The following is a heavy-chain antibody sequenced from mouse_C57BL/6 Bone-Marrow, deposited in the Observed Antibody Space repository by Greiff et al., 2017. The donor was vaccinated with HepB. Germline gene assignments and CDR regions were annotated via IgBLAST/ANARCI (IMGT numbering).Heavy chain of an antibody. J-gene: IGHJ2*01. V-gene: IGHV6-3*01. CDR1: GFTFSNYW. CDR3: TALYGRGY. Sequence: EVQGVESGGGLVQPGGSMKLSCVASGFTFSNYWMNWVRQSPEKGLEWVAQIRLKSDNYATHYAESVKGRFTISRDDSKSSVYLQMNNLRAEDTGIYYCTALYGRGYWGQGTTLTVSS. D-gene: IGHD1-1*01. CDR2: IRLKSDNYAT.